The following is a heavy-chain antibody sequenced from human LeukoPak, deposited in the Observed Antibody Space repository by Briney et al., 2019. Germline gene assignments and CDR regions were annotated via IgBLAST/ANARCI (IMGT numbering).Heavy chain of an antibody. CDR1: GFTFSSYA. J-gene: IGHJ6*03. CDR3: AKDLVYSSSWYPRDYYYMDV. CDR2: ISGSGGST. Sequence: PGGSLRLSCAASGFTFSSYAMSWVRQAPGKGLEWVSAISGSGGSTYYAHSVKGRFTISRDNSKNTLYLQMNSLRAEDTAVYYCAKDLVYSSSWYPRDYYYMDVWGKGTTVTVSS. V-gene: IGHV3-23*01. D-gene: IGHD6-13*01.